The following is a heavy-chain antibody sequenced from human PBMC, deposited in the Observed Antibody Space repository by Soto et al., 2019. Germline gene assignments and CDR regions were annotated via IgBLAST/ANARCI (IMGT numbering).Heavy chain of an antibody. D-gene: IGHD3-10*01. J-gene: IGHJ6*02. V-gene: IGHV3-23*01. CDR2: ISGSGGST. CDR3: RVWFGLRXANYYYYYGMXV. CDR1: GFTFSSDA. Sequence: GGSLILSCAASGFTFSSDAMSRVRQAPGKGLEWVSAISGSGGSTYYADSVKGRFTISRDNSKNTLYLQMNSLRAEDTAVYYARVWFGLRXANYYYYYGMXVWGQGTTVXVSS.